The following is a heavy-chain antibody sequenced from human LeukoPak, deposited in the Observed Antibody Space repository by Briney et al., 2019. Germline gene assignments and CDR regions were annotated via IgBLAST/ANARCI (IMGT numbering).Heavy chain of an antibody. J-gene: IGHJ4*02. Sequence: SETLSLTCTVSGYSISSGHYWAWIRQSPEKGLECIATMFHSGSTYYNPSLKSRVTTSVDTSKNQFSLNLSSVTAADTAVYYCARGGWNRFDYWGQGTLVTVSS. D-gene: IGHD2/OR15-2a*01. CDR1: GYSISSGHY. CDR3: ARGGWNRFDY. CDR2: MFHSGST. V-gene: IGHV4-38-2*02.